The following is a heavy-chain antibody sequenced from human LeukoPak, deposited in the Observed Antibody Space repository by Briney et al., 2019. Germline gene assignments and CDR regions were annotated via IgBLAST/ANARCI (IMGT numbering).Heavy chain of an antibody. CDR2: ISSSSSYI. CDR3: ASSIAVAGGAY. V-gene: IGHV3-21*01. Sequence: PGGSLRLSCAASGFTFSSYSMNWVRQAPGKGLEWVSSISSSSSYIYYADSVKGRFTISRDNAKNSLYLQMNSLRAEDTAVYYCASSIAVAGGAYWGQGTLVTVSS. J-gene: IGHJ4*02. CDR1: GFTFSSYS. D-gene: IGHD6-19*01.